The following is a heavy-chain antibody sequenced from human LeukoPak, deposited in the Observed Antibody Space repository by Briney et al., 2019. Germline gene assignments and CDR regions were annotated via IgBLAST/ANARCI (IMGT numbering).Heavy chain of an antibody. CDR1: GGSIRSSY. D-gene: IGHD7-27*01. Sequence: PSETLSLTCTVSGGSIRSSYWSWIRQPPGKGLEWIGHIYYSGTTSGSTNYSPSLKSRVTISVDTSKNQFSLQVRSVTAADTAVYYCARGSGRYYYYGVDVWGQGTTVTVSS. CDR2: IYYSGTTSGST. J-gene: IGHJ6*02. V-gene: IGHV4-59*01. CDR3: ARGSGRYYYYGVDV.